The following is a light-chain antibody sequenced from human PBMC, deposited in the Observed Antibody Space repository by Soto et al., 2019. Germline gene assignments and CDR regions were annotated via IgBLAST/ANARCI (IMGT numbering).Light chain of an antibody. CDR2: WAS. CDR3: QQYYSTPPYT. Sequence: DIVMTQSPDSLAVSLGERATINCKSSQNVLYKSNNENYLAWYQQKPGQPPKLLIYWASTRKPGVPDRFSGSGSGSNFTLNISSLQAEDVAVYYCQQYYSTPPYTFGQGTKLEI. CDR1: QNVLYKSNNENY. J-gene: IGKJ2*01. V-gene: IGKV4-1*01.